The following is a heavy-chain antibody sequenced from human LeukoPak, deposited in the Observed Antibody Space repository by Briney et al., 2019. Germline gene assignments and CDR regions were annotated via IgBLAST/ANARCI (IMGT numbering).Heavy chain of an antibody. CDR3: ASREYSSSSGGFDY. CDR2: IIPIFGTA. J-gene: IGHJ4*02. Sequence: ASVKVSCKASGGTFSSYAISWVRQAPGQGLEWMGGIIPIFGTANYAQKFQGRVTITADESTSTAYMELSSLRSEDTAVYYCASREYSSSSGGFDYWGQGTLVTVSS. D-gene: IGHD6-6*01. V-gene: IGHV1-69*13. CDR1: GGTFSSYA.